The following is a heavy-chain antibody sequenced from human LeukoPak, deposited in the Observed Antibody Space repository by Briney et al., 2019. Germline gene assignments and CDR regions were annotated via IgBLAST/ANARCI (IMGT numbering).Heavy chain of an antibody. D-gene: IGHD1-26*01. CDR1: GFTFTTYA. CDR3: TRGRQLWEY. V-gene: IGHV3-23*01. CDR2: ISGSSAVI. Sequence: GGSLRLSCAASGFTFTTYALSWVRQAPGKGLEWVSGISGSSAVIDYADSVKGRFIISRDNSENTIYLQTNSLRAEDTAVYYCTRGRQLWEYWGQGTLVTVSS. J-gene: IGHJ4*02.